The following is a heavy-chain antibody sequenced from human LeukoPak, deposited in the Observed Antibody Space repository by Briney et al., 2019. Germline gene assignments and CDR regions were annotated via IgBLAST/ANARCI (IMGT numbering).Heavy chain of an antibody. J-gene: IGHJ3*02. D-gene: IGHD3/OR15-3a*01. CDR2: TYSDGNT. CDR1: GFTVSNNY. Sequence: PGGSLRLSCAASGFTVSNNYMSWVRQAPGKGLEWVSITYSDGNTNYAVSVKGRFTISRDTSQNTLSLQMNSLRAEDTAAYYCVRKSQDFNAAFDIWGQGTVVTVSS. CDR3: VRKSQDFNAAFDI. V-gene: IGHV3-53*01.